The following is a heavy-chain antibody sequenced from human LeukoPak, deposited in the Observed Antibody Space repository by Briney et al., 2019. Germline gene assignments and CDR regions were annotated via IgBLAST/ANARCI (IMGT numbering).Heavy chain of an antibody. CDR2: INHSGSTK. D-gene: IGHD3-9*01. CDR1: GFSFSSFE. J-gene: IGHJ4*02. V-gene: IGHV3-48*03. Sequence: GGSLRLSCEGSGFSFSSFEMNWVRQTPGKGLEWISYINHSGSTKYYADSVKGRFTVSRDNAKNSLYLQMTSLRPEDSGIYFCARDLTIFTGYLYDYWGQGNLVTVSS. CDR3: ARDLTIFTGYLYDY.